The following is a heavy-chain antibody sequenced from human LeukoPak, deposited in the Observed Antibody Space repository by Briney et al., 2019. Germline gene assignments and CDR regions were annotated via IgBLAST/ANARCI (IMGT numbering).Heavy chain of an antibody. Sequence: GGSLRLSCAASGFTSDDYAMHWVRQAPGKGLEWVAVIWYDGSNKYYADSVKGRFTISRDSSKNTLYLQMNSLRAEDTAVYYCARDHLVEQWVWVMGAFDIWGQGTMVTVSS. D-gene: IGHD6-19*01. J-gene: IGHJ3*02. CDR3: ARDHLVEQWVWVMGAFDI. CDR2: IWYDGSNK. CDR1: GFTSDDYA. V-gene: IGHV3-33*08.